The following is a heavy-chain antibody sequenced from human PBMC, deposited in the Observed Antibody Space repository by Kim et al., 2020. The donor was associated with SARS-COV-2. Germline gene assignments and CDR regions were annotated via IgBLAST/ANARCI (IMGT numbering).Heavy chain of an antibody. Sequence: GGSLRLSCAASGFTFDDYTMHWVRQAPGKGLEWVSLISWDGGSTYYADSVKGRFTISRDNSKNSLYLQMNSLRTEDTALYYCAKAGYSSSWYFYFDYWGQGTLVTVSS. CDR1: GFTFDDYT. J-gene: IGHJ4*02. CDR2: ISWDGGST. CDR3: AKAGYSSSWYFYFDY. V-gene: IGHV3-43*01. D-gene: IGHD6-13*01.